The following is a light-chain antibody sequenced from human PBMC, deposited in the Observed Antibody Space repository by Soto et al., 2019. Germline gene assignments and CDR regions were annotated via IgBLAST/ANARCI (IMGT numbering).Light chain of an antibody. J-gene: IGKJ4*01. CDR3: LQANSFPLT. CDR1: QDISNY. V-gene: IGKV1-33*01. Sequence: DIQMTQSPSSLSASVGDRVTITCQASQDISNYLNWYQQKPGKAPKLLIYDASNLETGVPSRFSGSGSGTDYTLTISSLQPEDFATYYCLQANSFPLTFGGGTKVDIK. CDR2: DAS.